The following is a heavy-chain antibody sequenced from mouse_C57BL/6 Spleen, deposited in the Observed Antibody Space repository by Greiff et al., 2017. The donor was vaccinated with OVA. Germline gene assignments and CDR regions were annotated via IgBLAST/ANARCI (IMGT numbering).Heavy chain of an antibody. CDR2: ISDGGSYT. CDR3: ARDFYEEYFDY. D-gene: IGHD2-3*01. V-gene: IGHV5-4*01. Sequence: EVKLVESGGGLVKPGGSLKLSCAASGFTFSSYAMSWVRQTPEKRLEWVATISDGGSYTYYPDNVKGRFTISRDNAKNNLYLQMSHLKSEDTAMYYCARDFYEEYFDYWGQGTTLTVSS. CDR1: GFTFSSYA. J-gene: IGHJ2*01.